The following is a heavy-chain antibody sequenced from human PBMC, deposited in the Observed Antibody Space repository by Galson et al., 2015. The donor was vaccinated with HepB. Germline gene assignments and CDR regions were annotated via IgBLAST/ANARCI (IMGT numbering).Heavy chain of an antibody. Sequence: QSGAEVKKPRESLKISCKGSGYIFTSYWIGWVRQMPGKGLEWMGIIYPGDSDTRYSPSFQGQVTISADRSITTAYLQWSSLKASDTAMYYCARVTRPMGATVSPEAYYFDYWGQGSPVIVSS. CDR3: ARVTRPMGATVSPEAYYFDY. D-gene: IGHD1-26*01. CDR1: GYIFTSYW. J-gene: IGHJ4*02. V-gene: IGHV5-51*03. CDR2: IYPGDSDT.